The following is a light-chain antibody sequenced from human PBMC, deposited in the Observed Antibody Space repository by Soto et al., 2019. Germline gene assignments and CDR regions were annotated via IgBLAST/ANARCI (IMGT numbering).Light chain of an antibody. CDR2: DDS. V-gene: IGLV3-21*02. CDR1: KIGDKS. Sequence: SYELTQAPSVSVAPGQTARITCGGNKIGDKSVHWYLQKPGQAPVLVVHDDSDRPSEIPERFSGSNSGNTATLTITRVEAGDEADYYCQVWDSTTDQVLFGGGTKLTVL. CDR3: QVWDSTTDQVL. J-gene: IGLJ2*01.